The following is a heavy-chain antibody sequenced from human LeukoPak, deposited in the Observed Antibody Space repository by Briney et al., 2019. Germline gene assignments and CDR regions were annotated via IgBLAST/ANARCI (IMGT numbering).Heavy chain of an antibody. Sequence: SETLSLTCTVSGGPITDYCWSWIRQPPGGGLEWIAFICSGGRTMSNPSLKSRATMSLDTSRSQFSLKVTSVTAAGTAFYYCARHQNSGTYPLDYWGQGTLVTVSS. CDR3: ARHQNSGTYPLDY. D-gene: IGHD3-10*01. CDR2: ICSGGRT. J-gene: IGHJ4*02. V-gene: IGHV4-59*08. CDR1: GGPITDYC.